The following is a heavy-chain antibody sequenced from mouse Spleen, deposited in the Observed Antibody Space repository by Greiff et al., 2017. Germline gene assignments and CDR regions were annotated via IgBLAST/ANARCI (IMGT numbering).Heavy chain of an antibody. CDR2: ISSGSSTI. J-gene: IGHJ2*01. V-gene: IGHV5-17*01. D-gene: IGHD1-1*01. CDR3: ARGYGSSLYYFDY. Sequence: DVKLVESGGGLVKPGGSLKLSCAASGFTFSDYGMHWVRQAPEKGLEWVAYISSGSSTIYYADTVKGRFTISRDNAKNTLFLQMTSLRSEDTAMYYCARGYGSSLYYFDYWGQGTTLTVSS. CDR1: GFTFSDYG.